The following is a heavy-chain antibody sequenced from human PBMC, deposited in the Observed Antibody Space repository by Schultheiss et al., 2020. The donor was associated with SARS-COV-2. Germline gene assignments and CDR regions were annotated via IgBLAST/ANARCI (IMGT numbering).Heavy chain of an antibody. CDR1: GGSFSGYY. V-gene: IGHV4-34*01. J-gene: IGHJ3*01. CDR3: AGTQITHFGVLLIAFDL. Sequence: SETLSLTCAVYGGSFSGYYWGWIRQPPGKGLEWIGSIYHSGNTNYNPSLKSRVTISVDTSKHQFSLRLRSATAADTAVYYCAGTQITHFGVLLIAFDLWGQGTMVTVSS. CDR2: IYHSGNT. D-gene: IGHD3-3*01.